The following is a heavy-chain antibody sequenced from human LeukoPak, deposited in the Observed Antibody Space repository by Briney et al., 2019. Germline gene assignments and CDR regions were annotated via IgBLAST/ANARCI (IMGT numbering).Heavy chain of an antibody. CDR1: GDIVSSSSAA. CDR2: TYYRSKWYN. D-gene: IGHD6-25*01. V-gene: IGHV6-1*01. J-gene: IGHJ4*02. CDR3: AREVAAYFDY. Sequence: SQTLSLTCAISGDIVSSSSAAWNWIRQSPSRGLEWLGRTYYRSKWYNDYAESVKSRITINADTSKNQLSLQLNSVTPEDAAVYYCAREVAAYFDYWGQGTLVTVSS.